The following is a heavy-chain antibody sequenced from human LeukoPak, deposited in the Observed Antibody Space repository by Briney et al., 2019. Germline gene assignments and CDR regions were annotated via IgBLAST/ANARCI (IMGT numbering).Heavy chain of an antibody. CDR2: ISSSGSTI. CDR1: GFTFSNFW. J-gene: IGHJ6*04. CDR3: AELGITMIGGV. D-gene: IGHD3-10*02. Sequence: GGSLRLSCVASGFTFSNFWMSWVRQAPGKGLEWVSYISSSGSTIYYADSVKGRFTISRDNAKNSLYLQMNSLRAEDTAVYYCAELGITMIGGVWGKGTTVTISS. V-gene: IGHV3-48*04.